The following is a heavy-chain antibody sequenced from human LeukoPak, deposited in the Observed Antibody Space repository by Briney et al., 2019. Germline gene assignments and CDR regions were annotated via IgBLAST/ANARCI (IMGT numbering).Heavy chain of an antibody. V-gene: IGHV1-69*06. CDR1: GYTFTSYA. Sequence: ASVKVSCKASGYTFTSYAISWVRQAPGQGLQWMGGIIPIFGTANYAQKFQGRVTITADKSTSTAYMELRSLRSDDTAVYYCARGSPPRRNYDSRGYYSYYFDYWGQGTLVTVSS. D-gene: IGHD3-22*01. CDR3: ARGSPPRRNYDSRGYYSYYFDY. CDR2: IIPIFGTA. J-gene: IGHJ4*02.